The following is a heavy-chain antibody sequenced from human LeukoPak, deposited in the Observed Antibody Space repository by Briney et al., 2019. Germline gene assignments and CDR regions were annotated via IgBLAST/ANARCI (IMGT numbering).Heavy chain of an antibody. V-gene: IGHV1-69*05. CDR1: GGTFSSYA. J-gene: IGHJ6*03. Sequence: ASVKVSCKASGGTFSSYAISWVRQAPGQGLEWMRRIIPIFGTANYAQKFQGRVTITTDESTSTAYMELSSLRSEDTAVYYCARDLGVVAAAYYYYYMDVWGKGTTVTVSS. CDR2: IIPIFGTA. CDR3: ARDLGVVAAAYYYYYMDV. D-gene: IGHD2-15*01.